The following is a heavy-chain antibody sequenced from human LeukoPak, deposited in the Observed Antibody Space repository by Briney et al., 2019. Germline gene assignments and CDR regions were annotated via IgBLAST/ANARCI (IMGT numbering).Heavy chain of an antibody. CDR2: ISAYNGNT. V-gene: IGHV1-18*01. CDR3: ARDYYGSGSQVNDY. Sequence: ASVKVSCKASGYTFTSYGISWVRQAPGQGLEWMGWISAYNGNTNYAQKLQGRVTMTTDTSTSTAYMELRSLRSDDTAVYYCARDYYGSGSQVNDYWGQGTLVTVSS. CDR1: GYTFTSYG. J-gene: IGHJ4*02. D-gene: IGHD3-10*01.